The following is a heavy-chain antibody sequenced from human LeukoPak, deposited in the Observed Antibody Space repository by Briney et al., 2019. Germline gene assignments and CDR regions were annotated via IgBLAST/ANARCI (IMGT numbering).Heavy chain of an antibody. CDR2: IKQDGSEK. J-gene: IGHJ4*02. D-gene: IGHD1-26*01. V-gene: IGHV3-7*01. CDR3: ARDRGSYN. Sequence: PGGSLRLSCVASGFTFSSYWMSWVRQAPGKGLEWVANIKQDGSEKYYVDSVKGRFTISRDNAKNSLYLQMNSLRAEDTAVYYCARDRGSYNWGQGTLVTVSS. CDR1: GFTFSSYW.